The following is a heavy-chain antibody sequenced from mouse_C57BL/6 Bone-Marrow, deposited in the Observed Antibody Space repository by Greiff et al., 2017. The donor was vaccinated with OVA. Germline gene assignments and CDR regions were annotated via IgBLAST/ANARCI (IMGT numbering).Heavy chain of an antibody. D-gene: IGHD2-3*01. CDR2: SRNKANDYTT. J-gene: IGHJ3*01. V-gene: IGHV7-1*01. CDR1: GFTFSDFY. Sequence: EVQLVESGGGLVQSGRSLRLSCATSGFTFSDFYMEWVRQAPGKGLEWIAASRNKANDYTTEYSASVKGRFIVSRDTSQSILYLQMNALRAEDTAIYYCARDAGWLLPFAYWGQGTLVTVSA. CDR3: ARDAGWLLPFAY.